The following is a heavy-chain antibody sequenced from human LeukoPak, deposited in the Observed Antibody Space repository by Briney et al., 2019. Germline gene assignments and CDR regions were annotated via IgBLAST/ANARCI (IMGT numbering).Heavy chain of an antibody. CDR1: GFIFSNYG. CDR2: VSNDGSNK. CDR3: ARGSGWLGS. Sequence: GGSLRLSCAASGFIFSNYGMHWVRQAPDKGLDWVAVVSNDGSNKYYADSVKGRFTISRDNSKSTLYLQMDSLRAEDTAVYYCARGSGWLGSWGQGTLVTVSS. V-gene: IGHV3-30*03. J-gene: IGHJ5*01. D-gene: IGHD6-19*01.